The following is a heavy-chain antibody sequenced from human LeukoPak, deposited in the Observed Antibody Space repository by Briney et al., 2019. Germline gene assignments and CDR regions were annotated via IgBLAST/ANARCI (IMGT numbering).Heavy chain of an antibody. CDR2: IKQDGSEK. Sequence: PGGSLRLSCAASGFTFSSYWMSWVRQAPGKGLEWVANIKQDGSEKYYADSVKGRFTISRDNSKNTLYLQMNSLRAEDTAVYYCAKDLRGYYDFWSGYEYAFDIWGQGTMVTVSS. V-gene: IGHV3-7*01. D-gene: IGHD3-3*01. J-gene: IGHJ3*02. CDR3: AKDLRGYYDFWSGYEYAFDI. CDR1: GFTFSSYW.